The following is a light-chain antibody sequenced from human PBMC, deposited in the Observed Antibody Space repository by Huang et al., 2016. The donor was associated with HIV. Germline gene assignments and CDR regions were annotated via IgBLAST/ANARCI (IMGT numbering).Light chain of an antibody. J-gene: IGKJ4*01. Sequence: EIEMTQSPAILSVSPGERATLSCRASQSVNSDLTWYLQKPGQAPRLLIYGASTRAIGIPAKFNGTWSGTEFSLSISNLQSDDFGVYYCQQYNDWPPLTFGGGTKVEI. V-gene: IGKV3-15*01. CDR3: QQYNDWPPLT. CDR2: GAS. CDR1: QSVNSD.